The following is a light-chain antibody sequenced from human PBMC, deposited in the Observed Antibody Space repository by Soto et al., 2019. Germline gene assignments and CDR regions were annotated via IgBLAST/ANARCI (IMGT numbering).Light chain of an antibody. Sequence: EIVMTQSPATLSVSPGERATLSCRASQSVSSNLAWYQQKPGQAPSLLIYGASTRATGTPSRFSGSGSGTEFTLTISSLQPEDFATYYCQQVNNYPLTFGGGTKVDI. V-gene: IGKV3-15*01. CDR1: QSVSSN. CDR2: GAS. CDR3: QQVNNYPLT. J-gene: IGKJ4*01.